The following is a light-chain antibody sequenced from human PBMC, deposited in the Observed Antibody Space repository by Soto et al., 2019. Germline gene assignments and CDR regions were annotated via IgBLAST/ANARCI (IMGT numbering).Light chain of an antibody. V-gene: IGLV3-21*04. J-gene: IGLJ1*01. CDR3: QVWDTATDHPSYV. CDR1: NIGSKA. Sequence: SYELAQPPSVSVAPGKTARITCGGNNIGSKAVHWYQQRPGQAPILIIFYDINRPSGIPERFSGSNSGNTATLTISRVEAGDEADYYCQVWDTATDHPSYVFGTGTKLTVL. CDR2: YDI.